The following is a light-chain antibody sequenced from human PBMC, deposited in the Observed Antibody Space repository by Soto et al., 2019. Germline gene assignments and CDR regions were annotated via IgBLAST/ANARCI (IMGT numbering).Light chain of an antibody. CDR1: SSNIGAGYD. CDR3: QSYDSSLSGSV. J-gene: IGLJ2*01. Sequence: VLTQPPSVSGAPGQRVTISCTGSSSNIGAGYDVHWYQQLPGTAPKLLIYGSSNRPSGVPDRFSGSKSGTSASLAITGLQAEDEAYYYCQSYDSSLSGSVFGGGTKVTVL. V-gene: IGLV1-40*01. CDR2: GSS.